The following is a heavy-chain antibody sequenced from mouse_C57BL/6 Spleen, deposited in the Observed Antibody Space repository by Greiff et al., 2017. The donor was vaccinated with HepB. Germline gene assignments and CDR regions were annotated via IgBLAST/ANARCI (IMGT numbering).Heavy chain of an antibody. CDR1: GYTFTSYG. D-gene: IGHD1-1*01. CDR2: IYPRSGNT. J-gene: IGHJ4*01. CDR3: ARSGITTVVAGDYAMDY. Sequence: QVHVKQSGAELARPGASVKLSCKASGYTFTSYGISWVKQRTGQGLEWIGEIYPRSGNTYYNEKFKGKATLTADKSSSTAYMELRSLTSEDSAVYFCARSGITTVVAGDYAMDYWGQGTSVTVSS. V-gene: IGHV1-81*01.